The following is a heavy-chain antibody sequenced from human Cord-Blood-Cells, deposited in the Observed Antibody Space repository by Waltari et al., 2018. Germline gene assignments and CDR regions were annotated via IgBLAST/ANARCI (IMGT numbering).Heavy chain of an antibody. CDR2: INQRGST. CDR1: GGSFSGYY. J-gene: IGHJ4*02. D-gene: IGHD6-6*01. CDR3: ARGGSSSSFDY. Sequence: QVQLQQWGAGLLKPSATLSLTCAVYGGSFSGYYWSWIRQPQGKGLEGIGEINQRGSTNYNPSLKSRVTISVDTSKNQFSLKLSSVTAADTAVYYCARGGSSSSFDYWGQGTLVTVSS. V-gene: IGHV4-34*01.